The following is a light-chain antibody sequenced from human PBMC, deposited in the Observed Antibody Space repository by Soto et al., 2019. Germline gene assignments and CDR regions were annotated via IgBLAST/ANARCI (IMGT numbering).Light chain of an antibody. CDR1: SSDVGGYNY. CDR3: SSYTGSSTPLV. V-gene: IGLV2-14*01. Sequence: QSALTQPASVSGSPGQSITISCTGTSSDVGGYNYVSWYQQHPGKAPKLMIYDVSNRPSGVSNRFSGSKSGNTASLTISGLQAEDEDDYYCSSYTGSSTPLVFGGGTKLTVL. CDR2: DVS. J-gene: IGLJ2*01.